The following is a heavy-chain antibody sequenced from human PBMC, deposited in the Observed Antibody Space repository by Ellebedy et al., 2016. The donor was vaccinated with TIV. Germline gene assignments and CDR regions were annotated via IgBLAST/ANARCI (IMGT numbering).Heavy chain of an antibody. V-gene: IGHV3-23*01. CDR3: AKDRPPGGSYDHAFDI. Sequence: PGGSLRLSCAASGFTFSSYAMSWVRQAPGKGLEWVSAISGSGGSTYYADSVKGRFTISRDNSKNTLYLQMNSLRAEDTAVYYCAKDRPPGGSYDHAFDIWGQGTMVTVSS. CDR1: GFTFSSYA. CDR2: ISGSGGST. D-gene: IGHD1-26*01. J-gene: IGHJ3*02.